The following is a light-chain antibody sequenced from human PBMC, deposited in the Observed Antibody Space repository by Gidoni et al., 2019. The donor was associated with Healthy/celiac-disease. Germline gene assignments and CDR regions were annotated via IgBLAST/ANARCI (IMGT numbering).Light chain of an antibody. V-gene: IGLV3-1*01. CDR3: QAWDSSTVV. Sequence: SYELPHPPSVSVSPGQTASITCSGDKLGDKYACWYQQKTGQSPVLVIYQASKRPSGIPERFSGSNSGNTATLTISGTQAMDEADYYCQAWDSSTVVFGGGTKLTVL. CDR1: KLGDKY. CDR2: QAS. J-gene: IGLJ2*01.